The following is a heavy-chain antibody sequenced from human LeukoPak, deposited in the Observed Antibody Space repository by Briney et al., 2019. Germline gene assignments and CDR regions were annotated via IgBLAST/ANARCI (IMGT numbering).Heavy chain of an antibody. V-gene: IGHV3-13*01. CDR3: AREDLSGGNVDY. CDR2: IGTAGDT. Sequence: PGGSLRLSCAASGFTFSSYDMHWVRQATGKGLEWVSAIGTAGDTYYPGSVKGRFTISRENAKNSLYLQMNSLRAGDTAVYYCAREDLSGGNVDYWGQGTLVTVSS. D-gene: IGHD4-23*01. CDR1: GFTFSSYD. J-gene: IGHJ4*02.